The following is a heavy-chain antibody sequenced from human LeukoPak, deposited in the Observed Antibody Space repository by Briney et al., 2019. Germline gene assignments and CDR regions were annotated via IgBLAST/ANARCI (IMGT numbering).Heavy chain of an antibody. Sequence: PSDTLSLTCVVSGYSISSGYQWAWIRQSPGKGLEWIGSIYHTGSAHYNPSLQSRVTISVDTSNNQFSLRLNSVTAADTAVYYCARVATTTNPPQRPFDYWGQGTLVTVSS. V-gene: IGHV4-38-2*01. CDR3: ARVATTTNPPQRPFDY. CDR1: GYSISSGYQ. D-gene: IGHD5-12*01. CDR2: IYHTGSA. J-gene: IGHJ4*02.